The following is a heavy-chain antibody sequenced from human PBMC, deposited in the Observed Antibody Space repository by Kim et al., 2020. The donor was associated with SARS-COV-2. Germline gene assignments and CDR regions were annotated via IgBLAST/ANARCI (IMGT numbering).Heavy chain of an antibody. V-gene: IGHV5-51*01. J-gene: IGHJ1*01. Sequence: RYSPALQGQVTISVDKSISTAYLQWSSLKASDTAMYYCARWGDYGDIFQYWGQGTLVTVSS. CDR3: ARWGDYGDIFQY. D-gene: IGHD4-17*01.